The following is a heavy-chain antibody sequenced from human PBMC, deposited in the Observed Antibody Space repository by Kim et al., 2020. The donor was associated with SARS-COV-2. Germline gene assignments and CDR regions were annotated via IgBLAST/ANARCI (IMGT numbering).Heavy chain of an antibody. CDR1: GFTFSSYS. CDR3: ARDRCSSTSCYRSLGYYYGMDV. Sequence: GGSLRLSCAASGFTFSSYSMNWVRQAPGKGLEWVSYISSSSSTIYYADSVKGRFTISRDNAKNSLYLQMNSLRDEDTAVYYCARDRCSSTSCYRSLGYYYGMDVWGQGTTVTVSS. V-gene: IGHV3-48*02. CDR2: ISSSSSTI. J-gene: IGHJ6*02. D-gene: IGHD2-2*02.